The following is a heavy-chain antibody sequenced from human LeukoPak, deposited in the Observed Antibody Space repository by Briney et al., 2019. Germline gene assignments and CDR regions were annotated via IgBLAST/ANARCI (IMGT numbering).Heavy chain of an antibody. CDR3: ARCPKIAASGTEYGLYYYYGMDV. CDR2: IYPGDSDT. J-gene: IGHJ6*02. V-gene: IGHV5-51*01. Sequence: GESLMISCKGSGYSFTSYWIGWVRQMPGKGLEWMGIIYPGDSDTRYSPSFQGQVTISAYKSISTAYLQWSSLKASDTAMYYCARCPKIAASGTEYGLYYYYGMDVWGQGTTVTVSS. D-gene: IGHD6-13*01. CDR1: GYSFTSYW.